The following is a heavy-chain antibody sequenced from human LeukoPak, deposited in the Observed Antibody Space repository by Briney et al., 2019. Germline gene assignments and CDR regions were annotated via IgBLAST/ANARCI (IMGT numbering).Heavy chain of an antibody. V-gene: IGHV1-69*05. CDR3: ASGDVGITTQSGIASGWIFDY. D-gene: IGHD6-19*01. CDR1: GDTLDNYA. J-gene: IGHJ4*02. CDR2: IIPIFGKP. Sequence: SVKVSCKASGDTLDNYALSWVRQAPGQGPEWMGGIIPIFGKPKYAQKFQGRATFTTDESTSTIHLELTSLRSEDTAVYYCASGDVGITTQSGIASGWIFDYWGQGTLVTVSS.